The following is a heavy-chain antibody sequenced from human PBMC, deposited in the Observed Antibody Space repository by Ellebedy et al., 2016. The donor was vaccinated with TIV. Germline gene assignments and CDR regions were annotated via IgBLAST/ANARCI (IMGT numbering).Heavy chain of an antibody. CDR2: IKEDGSET. CDR3: ARAGIARAREY. D-gene: IGHD6-13*01. J-gene: IGHJ4*02. Sequence: PGGSLRLSCAASGFTFSNYWMSWVRQAPGKGLEWVASIKEDGSETNYVGSVKGRITISRDNAKNSVYLQMNSLRAEDTAVYYCARAGIARAREYWGQGTLVTVSS. V-gene: IGHV3-7*01. CDR1: GFTFSNYW.